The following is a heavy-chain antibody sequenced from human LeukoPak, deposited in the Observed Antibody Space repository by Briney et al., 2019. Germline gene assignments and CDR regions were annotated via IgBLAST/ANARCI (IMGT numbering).Heavy chain of an antibody. J-gene: IGHJ1*01. CDR3: AAGYDGTWDFQH. D-gene: IGHD1-14*01. CDR2: ISGSGGST. CDR1: GFTFSSYG. V-gene: IGHV3-23*01. Sequence: PGGSLRLSCAASGFTFSSYGMSWVRQAPGKGLEWVSAISGSGGSTYYADSVKGRFTISRDNSKNTLYLQMNSLRAEDTAVYYCAAGYDGTWDFQHWGQGTLVTVSS.